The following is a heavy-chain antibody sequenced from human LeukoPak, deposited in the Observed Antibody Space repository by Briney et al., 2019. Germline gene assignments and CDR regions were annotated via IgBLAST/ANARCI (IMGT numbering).Heavy chain of an antibody. CDR2: IIPMSGTA. CDR1: GATFGNYA. D-gene: IGHD6-13*01. Sequence: SVKVSCKASGATFGNYAITWVRQAPGQGLDWMGRIIPMSGTASYAQKFQGRVTITADRSTSTAYMEVSSLRSEDTAVYYCARSYSSSWNWFDPWGQGTLVTVSS. V-gene: IGHV1-69*06. CDR3: ARSYSSSWNWFDP. J-gene: IGHJ5*02.